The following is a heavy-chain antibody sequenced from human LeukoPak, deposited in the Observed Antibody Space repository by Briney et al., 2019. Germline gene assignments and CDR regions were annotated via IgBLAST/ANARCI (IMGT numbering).Heavy chain of an antibody. Sequence: SETLSLTCTVSGGSISSYYWSWIRQPPGKGLEWIGNIYTSGNTNYNPSLKSRVAVSVDTSKNQFSLRLNSVTAADTAVYYCARPYSSGWSGAFDIWGQGTMVTVSS. V-gene: IGHV4-4*09. CDR2: IYTSGNT. CDR1: GGSISSYY. D-gene: IGHD6-19*01. J-gene: IGHJ3*02. CDR3: ARPYSSGWSGAFDI.